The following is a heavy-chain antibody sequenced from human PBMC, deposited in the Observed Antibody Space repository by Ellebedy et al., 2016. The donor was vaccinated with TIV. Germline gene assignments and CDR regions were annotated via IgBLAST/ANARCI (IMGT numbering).Heavy chain of an antibody. V-gene: IGHV3-7*01. CDR3: ARGLRYFDWTSNYYYYGMDV. J-gene: IGHJ6*02. CDR1: GFTFSSYW. Sequence: GGSLRLXXAASGFTFSSYWMSWVRQAPGKGLEWVANIKQDGSEKYYVDSVKGRFTISKDNAKNSLYLQMNSLRAEDTAVYYCARGLRYFDWTSNYYYYGMDVWGQGTTVTVSS. D-gene: IGHD3-9*01. CDR2: IKQDGSEK.